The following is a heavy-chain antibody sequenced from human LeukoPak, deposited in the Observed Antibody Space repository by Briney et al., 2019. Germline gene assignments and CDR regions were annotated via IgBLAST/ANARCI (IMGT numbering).Heavy chain of an antibody. CDR3: VRSNYFDY. CDR1: GVSISTYY. CDR2: IYNSGYT. Sequence: SETLSLTCTVSGVSISTYYWSWIRQPPGKGPEWIGYIYNSGYTDYNPSLKSRVIISVDTSKNQFSLRLSSVTAAGTAVYYCVRSNYFDYWGQGTLVTVSS. J-gene: IGHJ4*02. V-gene: IGHV4-59*01.